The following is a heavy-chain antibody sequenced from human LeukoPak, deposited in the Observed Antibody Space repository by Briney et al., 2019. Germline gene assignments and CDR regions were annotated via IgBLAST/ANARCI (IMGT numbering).Heavy chain of an antibody. CDR2: INPNSGGT. Sequence: VASVTVSYKASGYTFTDYYMHWVRQAPGQGLEWMGWINPNSGGTNYAQKFQGRVTMTRDTSISTAYMELSRLRSDDTAVYYCARAARISPYYFDYWGQGTLVTVSS. D-gene: IGHD5-12*01. CDR1: GYTFTDYY. CDR3: ARAARISPYYFDY. J-gene: IGHJ4*02. V-gene: IGHV1-2*02.